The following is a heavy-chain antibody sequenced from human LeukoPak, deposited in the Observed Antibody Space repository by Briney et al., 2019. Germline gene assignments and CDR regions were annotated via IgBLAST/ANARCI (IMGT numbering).Heavy chain of an antibody. D-gene: IGHD1-26*01. J-gene: IGHJ4*02. V-gene: IGHV3-13*01. CDR1: GFAFSCYD. CDR3: AALGDSIY. CDR2: IGHAGDT. Sequence: PGGSLRLSCAASGFAFSCYDMHWARQVSGKGLEWVSVIGHAGDTYYADSVKGRFTISREDAKNYFFLQMNSLRAGDTAVYFCAALGDSIYWGQGTLVTVSS.